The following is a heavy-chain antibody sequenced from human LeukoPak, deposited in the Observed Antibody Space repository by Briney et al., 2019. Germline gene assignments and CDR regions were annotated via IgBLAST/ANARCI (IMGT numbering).Heavy chain of an antibody. V-gene: IGHV3-21*01. CDR3: ARERSSYYDILTGYSGYYFDY. J-gene: IGHJ4*02. Sequence: GGSLRLSCAASGFTLSRYSMNWLRQAPGKGVEWVSSISSSSSYIYYADSVKGRFTISRDNAKNSLYLQMNSLRAEDTAVYYCARERSSYYDILTGYSGYYFDYWGQGTLVTVSS. CDR2: ISSSSSYI. D-gene: IGHD3-9*01. CDR1: GFTLSRYS.